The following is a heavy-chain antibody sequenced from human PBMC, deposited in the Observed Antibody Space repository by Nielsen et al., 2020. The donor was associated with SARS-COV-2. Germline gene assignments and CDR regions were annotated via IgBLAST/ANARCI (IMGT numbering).Heavy chain of an antibody. CDR2: ISSGGSTI. CDR1: GFTFSDYY. V-gene: IGHV3-11*01. D-gene: IGHD3-10*01. CDR3: ARDSTYMRFGEFHDY. J-gene: IGHJ4*02. Sequence: GALRLSCAASGFTFSDYYMSWIRQAPGKGLEWVSYISSGGSTIYYADSVKGRFTISRDNAKNSLYLQMNSLRAEDTAVYYCARDSTYMRFGEFHDYWGQGTLVTVSS.